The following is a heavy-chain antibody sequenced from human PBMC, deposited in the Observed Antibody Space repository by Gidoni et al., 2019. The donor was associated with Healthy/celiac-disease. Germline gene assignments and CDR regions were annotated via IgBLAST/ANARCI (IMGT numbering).Heavy chain of an antibody. CDR3: ARGGKDSSGYYYRRYFDY. CDR2: IYYSGST. D-gene: IGHD3-22*01. Sequence: QVQLQESGPGLVKPSETLSLTCTVSGGSISSYYWSWIRQPPGKGLEWIGYIYYSGSTNYNPSLKSRVTISVDTSKNQFSLKLSSVTAADTAVYYCARGGKDSSGYYYRRYFDYWGQGTLVTVSS. V-gene: IGHV4-59*01. J-gene: IGHJ4*02. CDR1: GGSISSYY.